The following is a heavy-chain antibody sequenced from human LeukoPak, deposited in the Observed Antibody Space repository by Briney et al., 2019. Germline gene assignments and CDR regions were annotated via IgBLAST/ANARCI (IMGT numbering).Heavy chain of an antibody. CDR2: ISSSGSTI. V-gene: IGHV3-48*03. Sequence: GGSLRLSCAASGFTFSSYEMNWVRQAPGKGLEWVSYISSSGSTIYYADSVKGRFTISRDNSKNTLYLQMDSLRAEDTAMYYCARQNDWGSGETYFDCWGQGTLVTVSS. D-gene: IGHD7-27*01. CDR3: ARQNDWGSGETYFDC. CDR1: GFTFSSYE. J-gene: IGHJ4*02.